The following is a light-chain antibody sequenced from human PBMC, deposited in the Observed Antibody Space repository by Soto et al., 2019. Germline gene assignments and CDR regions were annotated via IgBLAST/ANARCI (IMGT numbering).Light chain of an antibody. CDR2: DVS. J-gene: IGLJ1*01. Sequence: QSVLTQPASVSGSPGQSITISCTGTSSDVGGYNYVSWYQQHPGKAHKLMIYDVSNRPSGVSNRFSGSKSGNTASLTISWLQAEDEADYYCSSYTSSSRYVFGTGTKVTVL. CDR1: SSDVGGYNY. CDR3: SSYTSSSRYV. V-gene: IGLV2-14*01.